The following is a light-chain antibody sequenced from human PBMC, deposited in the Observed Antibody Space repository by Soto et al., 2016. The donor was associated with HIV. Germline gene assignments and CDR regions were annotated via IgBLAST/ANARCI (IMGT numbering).Light chain of an antibody. CDR2: GDS. J-gene: IGLJ2*01. Sequence: SYVLTQPPSVSVAPGKTARITCEGNNIGTKGVHWYQQKPGQAPVVVVHGDSDRPSGIPERFSGSNSGNTATLTISRVEAGDEADFYCQVWDSSSDLVAFGGGTKLTVL. CDR1: NIGTKG. CDR3: QVWDSSSDLVA. V-gene: IGLV3-21*03.